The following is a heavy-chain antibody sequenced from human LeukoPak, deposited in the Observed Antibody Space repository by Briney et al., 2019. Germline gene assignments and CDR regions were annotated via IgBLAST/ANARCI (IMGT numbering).Heavy chain of an antibody. Sequence: ASVKVSRKASGGTFSSYAISWVRQAPGQGLEWMGGIIPIFGTANYAQKFQGRVTITADESTSTAYMELSSLRSEDTAVYYCARVGYGDYAYYFDYWGQGTLVTVSS. J-gene: IGHJ4*02. CDR3: ARVGYGDYAYYFDY. D-gene: IGHD4-17*01. V-gene: IGHV1-69*13. CDR2: IIPIFGTA. CDR1: GGTFSSYA.